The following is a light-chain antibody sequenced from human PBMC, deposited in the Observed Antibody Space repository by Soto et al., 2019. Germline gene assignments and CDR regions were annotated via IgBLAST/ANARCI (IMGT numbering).Light chain of an antibody. V-gene: IGKV1-39*01. CDR2: AAS. Sequence: DIQITQSPPSLSSSVLDRFTITCRASQSISTYLNWYQQKPGKAPKLLIYAASTLQSGVPSRFSGSGSGTDFTLIISSLQPEDFATFYCQQSYNIPITFGQGTRLEIK. CDR3: QQSYNIPIT. J-gene: IGKJ5*01. CDR1: QSISTY.